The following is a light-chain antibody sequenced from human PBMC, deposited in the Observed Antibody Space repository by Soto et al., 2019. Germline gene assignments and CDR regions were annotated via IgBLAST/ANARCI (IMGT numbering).Light chain of an antibody. J-gene: IGKJ1*01. V-gene: IGKV1-5*03. CDR3: QQYNSYRA. CDR2: KAS. CDR1: QSIGTW. Sequence: DIQMTQSPSTLSAFVGDTVTITCRASQSIGTWLAWHQQKPGRAPKLLISKASALESGVPSRFSGSGSGTDFTLTIRDVQPDDFAIYYCQQYNSYRAFGQGTKVDIK.